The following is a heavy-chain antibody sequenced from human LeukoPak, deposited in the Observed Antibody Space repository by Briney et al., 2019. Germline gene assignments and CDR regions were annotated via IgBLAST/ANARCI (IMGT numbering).Heavy chain of an antibody. D-gene: IGHD2-2*01. Sequence: PGASLRLSCAASGFSFSSYAMSWVRQAPGKGLDWVSAISGRGGSTYYADSVKGRFTISRDNSKNTLYLQMNSLRAEDTAVYYCAKVLTPYQQHGFDYWGQGTLVTVSS. J-gene: IGHJ4*02. CDR1: GFSFSSYA. CDR3: AKVLTPYQQHGFDY. CDR2: ISGRGGST. V-gene: IGHV3-23*01.